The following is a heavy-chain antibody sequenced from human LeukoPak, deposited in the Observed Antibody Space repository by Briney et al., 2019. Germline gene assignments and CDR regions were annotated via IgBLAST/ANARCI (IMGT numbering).Heavy chain of an antibody. J-gene: IGHJ4*02. V-gene: IGHV4-38-2*02. Sequence: SETPSLTCTVSGYSISSGYYWGWIRQPPGKGLEWIGSVYHSGSTYYNPSLKSRVTISVDTSKNQFSLKLSSVTAADTAVYYCARGDPSDFWSGSLYYFDYWGQGTLVTVSS. CDR1: GYSISSGYY. CDR2: VYHSGST. D-gene: IGHD3-3*01. CDR3: ARGDPSDFWSGSLYYFDY.